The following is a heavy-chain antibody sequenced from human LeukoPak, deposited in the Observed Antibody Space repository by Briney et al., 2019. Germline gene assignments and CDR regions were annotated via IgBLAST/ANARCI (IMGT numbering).Heavy chain of an antibody. Sequence: SETLSLTCTVSGGSISSSSYYWGWIRQPPGKGLEWIGSIYYSGSTYYNPSLKSRVTISVDTSKNQFSLKLSSVTAADTAVYYCARVLGGDFEYFQHWGQGTLVTVSS. CDR3: ARVLGGDFEYFQH. CDR1: GGSISSSSYY. V-gene: IGHV4-39*01. CDR2: IYYSGST. J-gene: IGHJ1*01. D-gene: IGHD2-21*02.